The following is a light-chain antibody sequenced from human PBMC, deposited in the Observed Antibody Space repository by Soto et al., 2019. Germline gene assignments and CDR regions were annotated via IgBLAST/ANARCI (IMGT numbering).Light chain of an antibody. CDR2: ADS. CDR1: NIGSKS. J-gene: IGLJ2*01. V-gene: IGLV3-21*04. CDR3: QVWDSSSDHPGV. Sequence: SYELTQPPSVSVAPGKTARITCGGNNIGSKSVHWYQQKPGQAPVLVMYADSDRRSGIPERFSGSNSGNTATLTISRVEAGDEADYYCQVWDSSSDHPGVFGGGTKLTVL.